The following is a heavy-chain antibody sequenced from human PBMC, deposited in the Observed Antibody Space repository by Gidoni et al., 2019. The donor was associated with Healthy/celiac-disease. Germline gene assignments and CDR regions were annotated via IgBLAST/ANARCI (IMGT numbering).Heavy chain of an antibody. V-gene: IGHV4-31*03. CDR3: ARGYSYGPDY. J-gene: IGHJ4*02. CDR2: IYSSGST. CDR1: GGSISSGGYY. D-gene: IGHD5-18*01. Sequence: QVQLQESGPGLVKPSQNLSLTCTVSGGSISSGGYYWSWIRQHPGKGLEWIGYIYSSGSTYYNPSLTSRVTISVDTSKNQFSLKLSSVTAADPAVYYCARGYSYGPDYWGQGTLVTVSS.